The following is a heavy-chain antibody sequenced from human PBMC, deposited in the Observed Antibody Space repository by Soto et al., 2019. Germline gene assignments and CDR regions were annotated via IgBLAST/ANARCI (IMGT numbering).Heavy chain of an antibody. J-gene: IGHJ4*03. V-gene: IGHV1-18*01. CDR2: FNAYGLKT. CDR3: ARTPGSYTEVDY. CDR1: GYTFTSYG. Sequence: QVQLVQSGAEAKKPGASVKVSCKASGYTFTSYGISWVRQAPGQGLEWMGWFNAYGLKTEYEQKFQGRVTMTRDTSTSTVYMEWRRLRSDDTAMYYCARTPGSYTEVDYWGQGTTVTVSS. D-gene: IGHD3-10*01.